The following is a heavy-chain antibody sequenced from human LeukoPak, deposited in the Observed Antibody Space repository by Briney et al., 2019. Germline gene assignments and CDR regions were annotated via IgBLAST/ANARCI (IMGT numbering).Heavy chain of an antibody. D-gene: IGHD4-17*01. CDR2: ISSSSSYI. J-gene: IGHJ4*02. Sequence: GGSLRLSCAASGFTFSSYSMNWVRPAPGKGREWVSSISSSSSYIYYADSVKGRFTIPRDNAKNSLYLQMNSLRAEDTAVYYCARVPPRTVTTYYVDYWGQGTLVTVSS. CDR3: ARVPPRTVTTYYVDY. V-gene: IGHV3-21*01. CDR1: GFTFSSYS.